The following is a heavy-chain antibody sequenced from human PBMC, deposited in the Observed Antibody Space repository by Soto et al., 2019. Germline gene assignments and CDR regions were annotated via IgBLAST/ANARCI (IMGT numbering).Heavy chain of an antibody. CDR2: ISYDGSNK. CDR1: GFTFSSYG. CDR3: AKDRADILTGYQYYYGMDV. J-gene: IGHJ6*02. V-gene: IGHV3-30*18. D-gene: IGHD3-9*01. Sequence: QVQLVESGGGVVQPGRSLRLSCAASGFTFSSYGMHWVRQAPGKGLEWVAVISYDGSNKYYADSVKGRFTISRDNSKNTLYLQMTSLRAEDTAVYYCAKDRADILTGYQYYYGMDVWGQGTTVTVSS.